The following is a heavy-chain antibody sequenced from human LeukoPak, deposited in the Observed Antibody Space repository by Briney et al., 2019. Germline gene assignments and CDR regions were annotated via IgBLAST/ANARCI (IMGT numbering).Heavy chain of an antibody. D-gene: IGHD3-10*01. J-gene: IGHJ5*02. Sequence: VASVKVSCKASGYTFTSYGISWVRQAPGQGLEWMGWISAYNGNTNYAQKLQGRVTMTTDTSTSTAYMELRSLRSDDTAVYYCAGSRFGELLQPWFDPWGQGTLVTVSS. CDR1: GYTFTSYG. CDR2: ISAYNGNT. CDR3: AGSRFGELLQPWFDP. V-gene: IGHV1-18*01.